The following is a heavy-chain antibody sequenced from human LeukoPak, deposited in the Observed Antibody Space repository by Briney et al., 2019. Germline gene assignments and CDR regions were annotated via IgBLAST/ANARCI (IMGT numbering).Heavy chain of an antibody. V-gene: IGHV1-2*02. D-gene: IGHD6-13*01. CDR3: ARFIAAAGSHWFDP. CDR2: INPNSGGT. CDR1: GYTFIGYY. Sequence: ASVKVSCKASGYTFIGYYIHWVRQAPGQGLEWMGWINPNSGGTNYAQKFQGRVTMTRDTAISTAYMELSRLRSDDTAVYYCARFIAAAGSHWFDPWGQGTLVTVSS. J-gene: IGHJ5*02.